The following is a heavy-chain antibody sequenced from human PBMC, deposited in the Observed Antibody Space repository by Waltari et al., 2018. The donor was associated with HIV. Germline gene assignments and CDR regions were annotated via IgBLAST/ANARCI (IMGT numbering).Heavy chain of an antibody. CDR3: ASYVGYCSGGSCYSPGAFPRT. D-gene: IGHD2-15*01. V-gene: IGHV4-38-2*01. CDR1: GYSISSGYF. J-gene: IGHJ5*02. CDR2: IYHSGRH. Sequence: QVQLQESGPGLVKPSETLSLTCAVSGYSISSGYFWGWIRQPPGKGLGWIGSIYHSGRHYDKPSLKSRVTISVETSKSQFSRKLGSVTAADTAVYYCASYVGYCSGGSCYSPGAFPRTWGQGTLVTVSS.